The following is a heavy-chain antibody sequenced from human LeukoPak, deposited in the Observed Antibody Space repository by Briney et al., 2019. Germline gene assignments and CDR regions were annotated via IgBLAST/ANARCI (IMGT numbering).Heavy chain of an antibody. Sequence: ASVKVSCKASGYTFTGYYMHWVRQAPGQGLEWMGWINPNNGVTKYAQKFQGRVTMTRDTSISTAYMELSRLRSDDTAVYYCASELTETRYCSSTSCPTSMDVWGKGTTVTVSS. CDR2: INPNNGVT. CDR3: ASELTETRYCSSTSCPTSMDV. CDR1: GYTFTGYY. V-gene: IGHV1-2*02. D-gene: IGHD2-2*01. J-gene: IGHJ6*03.